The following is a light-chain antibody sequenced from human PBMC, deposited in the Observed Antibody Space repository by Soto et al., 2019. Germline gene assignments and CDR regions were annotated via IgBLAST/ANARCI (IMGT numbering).Light chain of an antibody. CDR1: KSGDKY. Sequence: SYELTQPPSVSVSPGQTASITCSGDKSGDKYACWYQQKPGQSPVLVIYQDSKRPSGIPERFSGSNSGNTATLTISGTQAMDEADYSCQAWDSSTGVFGTGTKLTVL. CDR3: QAWDSSTGV. J-gene: IGLJ1*01. V-gene: IGLV3-1*01. CDR2: QDS.